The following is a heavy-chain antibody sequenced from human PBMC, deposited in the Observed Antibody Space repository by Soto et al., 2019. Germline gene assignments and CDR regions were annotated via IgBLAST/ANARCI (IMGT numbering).Heavy chain of an antibody. V-gene: IGHV1-18*04. CDR1: GYTFTSYG. CDR3: ARGVHYDSSGYYYFY. CDR2: ISAYNGNT. Sequence: ASLQVSCKASGYTFTSYGISWVRRAPGQGLEWMGWISAYNGNTNYAQKLQGRVTMTTDTSTSTAYMELRSLRSDDTAVYYCARGVHYDSSGYYYFYWGQGTLVTVSS. J-gene: IGHJ4*02. D-gene: IGHD3-22*01.